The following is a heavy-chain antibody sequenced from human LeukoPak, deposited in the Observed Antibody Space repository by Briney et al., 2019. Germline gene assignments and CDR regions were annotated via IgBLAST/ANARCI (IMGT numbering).Heavy chain of an antibody. CDR3: ARDRGYDLPSPVH. CDR1: GFTFSSYS. Sequence: GGSLRLSCAASGFTFSSYSMNWVRQAPGKGLEWVSSISSSSSYIYYPDSVKGRFTISRGNAKNSLYLQMNSLSAEDTAVYYCARDRGYDLPSPVHWGEETLLTVSP. J-gene: IGHJ4*02. CDR2: ISSSSSYI. V-gene: IGHV3-21*01. D-gene: IGHD5-12*01.